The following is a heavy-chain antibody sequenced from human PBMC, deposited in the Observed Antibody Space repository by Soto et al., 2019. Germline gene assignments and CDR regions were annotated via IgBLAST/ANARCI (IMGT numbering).Heavy chain of an antibody. V-gene: IGHV3-23*01. CDR1: GFTFSSYA. D-gene: IGHD4-17*01. J-gene: IGHJ5*02. CDR2: ISGSGGST. CDR3: AKAPFYGDYRNWFDP. Sequence: EVQLLESGGGLVQPGGSLRLSCAASGFTFSSYAMSWVRQAPGKGLEWVSAISGSGGSTYYADSVKGRFTISRDNTKNTLYLQMNSLRAEDTAVYYCAKAPFYGDYRNWFDPWGQGTLVTVSS.